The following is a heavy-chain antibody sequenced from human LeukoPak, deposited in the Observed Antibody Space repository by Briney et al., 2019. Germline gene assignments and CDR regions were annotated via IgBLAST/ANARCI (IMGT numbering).Heavy chain of an antibody. CDR3: AKDLSSGSRRAY. V-gene: IGHV3-7*01. D-gene: IGHD6-19*01. J-gene: IGHJ4*02. CDR1: GFTFSTYW. CDR2: INQDGSDK. Sequence: GGSLRLSCAASGFTFSTYWMSWVRQAPGKGLECVANINQDGSDKYYVDSVKGRFTISRDNSKKMLYLQVNSLRAEDTGVYYCAKDLSSGSRRAYWGQGTLVTVSS.